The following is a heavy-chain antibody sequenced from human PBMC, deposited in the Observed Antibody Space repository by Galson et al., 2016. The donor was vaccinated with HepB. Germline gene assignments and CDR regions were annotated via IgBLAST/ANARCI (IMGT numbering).Heavy chain of an antibody. CDR1: GYSFISYV. J-gene: IGHJ5*01. CDR2: VNTGNGNT. CDR3: TSYVSNWFDS. V-gene: IGHV1-3*04. Sequence: SVKVSCKASGYSFISYVIHWVRQAPGQRLEWLGWVNTGNGNTQYSQKFQGRLSVTRDTSASTAYMDLSSLRSEDTAVYYCTSYVSNWFDSWGQGTLVTVSS. D-gene: IGHD3-10*02.